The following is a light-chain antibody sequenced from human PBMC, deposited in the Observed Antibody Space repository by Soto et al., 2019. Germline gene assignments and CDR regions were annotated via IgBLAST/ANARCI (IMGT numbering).Light chain of an antibody. V-gene: IGKV3-20*01. CDR2: SAS. CDR1: QSVSSSY. Sequence: EIVLTQSPGTLSLSPGERATLSCRASQSVSSSYLAWYQQKPGQAPRLLIYSASSRATGIPHRFSGSGSGTDFTLTISRLEAEDSEVYYCQHYGSTPFTFGGGAKVEIK. J-gene: IGKJ4*01. CDR3: QHYGSTPFT.